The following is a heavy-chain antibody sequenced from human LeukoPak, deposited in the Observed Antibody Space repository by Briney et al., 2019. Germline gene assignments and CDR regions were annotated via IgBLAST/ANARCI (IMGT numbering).Heavy chain of an antibody. J-gene: IGHJ4*02. CDR1: GYSISSGYH. CDR3: ARDLGDYEVPYYFDY. V-gene: IGHV4-38-2*02. D-gene: IGHD4-17*01. Sequence: SETLSLTCTVSGYSISSGYHWGWIRQPPGKGLEWIGGIYHSGSTYYNPSLKSRVTISVDTSKNQFSLKLSSVTAADTAVYYCARDLGDYEVPYYFDYWGQGTLVTVSS. CDR2: IYHSGST.